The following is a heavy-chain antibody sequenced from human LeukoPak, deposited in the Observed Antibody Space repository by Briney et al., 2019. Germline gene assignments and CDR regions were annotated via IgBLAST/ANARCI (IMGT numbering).Heavy chain of an antibody. D-gene: IGHD6-13*01. CDR1: GGSISSSSYY. CDR3: ARGGTAAAPGDY. V-gene: IGHV4-39*07. J-gene: IGHJ4*02. Sequence: PSETLSLTCTVSGGSISSSSYYWGWIRQPPGKGLEWIGSIYYSGSTYYNPSLKSRVTISVDTSKNQFSLKLSSVTAADTAVYYCARGGTAAAPGDYWGQGTLVTVSS. CDR2: IYYSGST.